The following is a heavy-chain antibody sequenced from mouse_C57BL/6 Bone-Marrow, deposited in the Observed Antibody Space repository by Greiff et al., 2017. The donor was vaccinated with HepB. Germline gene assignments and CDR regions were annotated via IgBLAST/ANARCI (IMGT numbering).Heavy chain of an antibody. Sequence: VHVKQPGAELVKPGPSVKISCKASGFTFTDYYMHWVKQSHGKSLEWIGLVYPYNGGTSYNQKFKGKATLTVDTSSSTAYMELNSLTSEDSAVYYCARGNYYAMDYWGQGTSVTVSS. J-gene: IGHJ4*01. V-gene: IGHV1-36*01. CDR3: ARGNYYAMDY. CDR2: VYPYNGGT. CDR1: GFTFTDYY.